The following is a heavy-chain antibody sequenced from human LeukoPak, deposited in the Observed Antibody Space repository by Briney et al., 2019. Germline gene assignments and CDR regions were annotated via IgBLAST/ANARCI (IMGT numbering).Heavy chain of an antibody. CDR3: ASTGYSSSWYYFDY. Sequence: VASVKVPCKASGYTFTSYGISWVRQAPGQGLEWMGWISAYNGNTNYAQKLQGRVTMTTDTSTSTAYMELRSLRSDDTAVYYCASTGYSSSWYYFDYWGQGTLVTVSS. D-gene: IGHD6-13*01. CDR2: ISAYNGNT. J-gene: IGHJ4*02. CDR1: GYTFTSYG. V-gene: IGHV1-18*01.